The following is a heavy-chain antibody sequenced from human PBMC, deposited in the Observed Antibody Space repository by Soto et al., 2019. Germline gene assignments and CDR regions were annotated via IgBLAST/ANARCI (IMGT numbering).Heavy chain of an antibody. Sequence: QVQLVESGGGVVQPGRSLRLSCAASGFTFSSYGMHWVRQAPGKGLEWVAVISYDGSNKYYADSVKGRFTISRDNSKNTLYLQMNSLRAEDTAVYYCAKGEAVRFLEWLFSGGMDVWGQGTKVTVSS. CDR3: AKGEAVRFLEWLFSGGMDV. D-gene: IGHD3-3*01. V-gene: IGHV3-30*18. CDR1: GFTFSSYG. CDR2: ISYDGSNK. J-gene: IGHJ6*02.